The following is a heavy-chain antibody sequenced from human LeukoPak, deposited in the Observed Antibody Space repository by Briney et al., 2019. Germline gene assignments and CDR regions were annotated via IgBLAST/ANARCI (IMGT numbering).Heavy chain of an antibody. D-gene: IGHD6-6*01. CDR3: ARGPPTYSSSSVDFDY. CDR1: GFSFSGYE. J-gene: IGHJ4*02. V-gene: IGHV3-48*03. Sequence: PGGSLRLSCAASGFSFSGYEMNWVRQAPGKGLEWVSYISSSGSTIYYADSVKGRFTISRDNAKNSLYLQMNSLRAEDTAVYYCARGPPTYSSSSVDFDYWGQGTLVAVSS. CDR2: ISSSGSTI.